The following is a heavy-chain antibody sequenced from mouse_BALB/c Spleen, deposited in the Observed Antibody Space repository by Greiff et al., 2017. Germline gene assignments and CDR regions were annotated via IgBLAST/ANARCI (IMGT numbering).Heavy chain of an antibody. J-gene: IGHJ2*01. Sequence: QVQLQQSGAELVRPGTSVKVSCKASGYAFTNYLIEWVKQRPGQGLEWIGVINPGSGGTNYNEKFKGKATLTADKSSSTAYMQLSSLTSDDSAVYFCARHLYGKNFDYWGQGTTLTVSS. D-gene: IGHD1-1*01. CDR3: ARHLYGKNFDY. V-gene: IGHV1-54*01. CDR1: GYAFTNYL. CDR2: INPGSGGT.